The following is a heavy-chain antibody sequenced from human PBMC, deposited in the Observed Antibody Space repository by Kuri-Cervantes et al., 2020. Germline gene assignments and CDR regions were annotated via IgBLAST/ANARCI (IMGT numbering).Heavy chain of an antibody. CDR2: INSDGSST. D-gene: IGHD4-17*01. V-gene: IGHV3-74*01. J-gene: IGHJ4*02. CDR1: GFTFSSYW. Sequence: GESLKISCAASGFTFSSYWMHWVRQAPGKGLVWVSRINSDGSSTSHADSVKGRFTISRDNSKNTLYLQMNSLRAEDTAVYYCAKDGTVGHFDYWGQGTLVTVSS. CDR3: AKDGTVGHFDY.